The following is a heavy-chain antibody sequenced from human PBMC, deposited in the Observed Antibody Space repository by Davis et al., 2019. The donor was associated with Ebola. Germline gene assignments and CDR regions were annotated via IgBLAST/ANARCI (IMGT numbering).Heavy chain of an antibody. CDR3: ARDLGLVTCY. CDR2: IIPILGIA. Sequence: SVKVSCKASGYTFTSYGISWVRQAPGQGLEWMGRIIPILGIANYAQKFQGRVTITADKSTSTAYMELNSLRSEDTAVYYCARDLGLVTCYWGQGTLVTVSS. V-gene: IGHV1-69*04. J-gene: IGHJ4*02. D-gene: IGHD3/OR15-3a*01. CDR1: GYTFTSYG.